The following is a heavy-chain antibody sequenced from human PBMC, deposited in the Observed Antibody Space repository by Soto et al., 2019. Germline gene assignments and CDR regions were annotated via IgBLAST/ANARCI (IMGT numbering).Heavy chain of an antibody. J-gene: IGHJ6*02. CDR2: IYYSGST. V-gene: IGHV4-39*07. CDR3: ARGTPYPVPRELLPRPPYYYYYYGMDV. CDR1: GGSISSSSYY. Sequence: PSETLSLTCSVSGGSISSSSYYWGWIRQPPGKGLEWIGSIYYSGSTYYNPSLKSRVTISVDTSKNQFSLKLSSVTAADTAVYYCARGTPYPVPRELLPRPPYYYYYYGMDVWGQGTTVTVSS. D-gene: IGHD1-26*01.